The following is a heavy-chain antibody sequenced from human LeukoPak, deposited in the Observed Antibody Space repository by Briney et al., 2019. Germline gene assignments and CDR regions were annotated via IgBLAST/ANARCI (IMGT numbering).Heavy chain of an antibody. V-gene: IGHV3-23*01. Sequence: PGGSLILSCAASGFTFSTHAMSWVRQAPGKGLEWVSAISDSGGTTYYADSVKGRFTISRDNSKNRLYLQMNSLRAEDTAVYYCAKRAFCSSASCYYFDFWGQGTPVTVSS. CDR1: GFTFSTHA. J-gene: IGHJ4*02. CDR3: AKRAFCSSASCYYFDF. D-gene: IGHD2-2*01. CDR2: ISDSGGTT.